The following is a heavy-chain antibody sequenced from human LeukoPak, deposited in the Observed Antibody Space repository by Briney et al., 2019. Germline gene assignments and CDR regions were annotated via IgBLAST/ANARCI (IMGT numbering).Heavy chain of an antibody. CDR1: GGSISSGGYY. V-gene: IGHV4-31*03. CDR2: IYYTGGT. D-gene: IGHD2-2*01. J-gene: IGHJ6*02. Sequence: PSQTLSLTCTVSGGSISSGGYYWSWIRQHPGKGLEWIAYIYYTGGTSHNPSLNSRVTVSVDTSKNQFSLKLTSVTAADTAVYYCATSAPEYCSSTSCPPSNYGVDVWGQGITVTVSS. CDR3: ATSAPEYCSSTSCPPSNYGVDV.